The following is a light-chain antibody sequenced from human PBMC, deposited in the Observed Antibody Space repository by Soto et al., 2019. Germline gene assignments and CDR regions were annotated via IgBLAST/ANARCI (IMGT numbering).Light chain of an antibody. CDR3: QQYNSYPLS. J-gene: IGKJ4*01. Sequence: DLQMTQSTSTLSAAVGDRATITCRASQTNRSLLAWYQPKPGIAPKVLICGASSLQSGVPSSFSGSGSGTEFTLTISSLQPDDFATNYCQQYNSYPLSFGGGTTVDIK. V-gene: IGKV1-5*01. CDR2: GAS. CDR1: QTNRSL.